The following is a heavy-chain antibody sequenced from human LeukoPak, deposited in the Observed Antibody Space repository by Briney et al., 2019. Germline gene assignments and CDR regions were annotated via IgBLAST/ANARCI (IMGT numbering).Heavy chain of an antibody. Sequence: PSETLSLTCTVSGGSFGRYYWSWIRQSPGKGLEWLGYIYYTGSTSYNPSLESRITISLDTARNQSSLRLTSVTTADTAVYYCAREEGDCDTVRCYESFDVWGPGTMVAVSS. J-gene: IGHJ3*01. V-gene: IGHV4-59*01. D-gene: IGHD2-2*01. CDR1: GGSFGRYY. CDR2: IYYTGST. CDR3: AREEGDCDTVRCYESFDV.